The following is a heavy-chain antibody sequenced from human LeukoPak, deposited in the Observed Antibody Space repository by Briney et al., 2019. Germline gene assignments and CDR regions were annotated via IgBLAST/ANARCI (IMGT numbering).Heavy chain of an antibody. J-gene: IGHJ4*02. CDR2: IKQDGSEK. CDR3: AREEVSGIVGATTTDY. CDR1: GFTFSSYW. D-gene: IGHD1-26*01. Sequence: GGSLRLSCAASGFTFSSYWMSWVRQAAGKGLEWVADIKQDGSEKYYVDSVKGRFTISRDNAKNSLYQQMNSLRAEDTAVYYCAREEVSGIVGATTTDYWGQGTLVTVSS. V-gene: IGHV3-7*01.